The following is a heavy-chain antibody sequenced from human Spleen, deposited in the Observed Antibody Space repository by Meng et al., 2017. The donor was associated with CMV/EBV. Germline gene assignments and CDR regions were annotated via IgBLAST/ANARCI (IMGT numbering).Heavy chain of an antibody. V-gene: IGHV3-48*03. CDR3: ARDRLVLFFMGDYFYGMDV. D-gene: IGHD1-26*01. CDR1: GFSFSSYE. J-gene: IGHJ6*02. Sequence: GGSLRLSCAASGFSFSSYEMNWVRQAPGKGLEWVSYISSSGSTIYYADSVKGRFTISRDNAKNSLYLQMNSLRAEDTAVYYCARDRLVLFFMGDYFYGMDVWGQGTTVTVSS. CDR2: ISSSGSTI.